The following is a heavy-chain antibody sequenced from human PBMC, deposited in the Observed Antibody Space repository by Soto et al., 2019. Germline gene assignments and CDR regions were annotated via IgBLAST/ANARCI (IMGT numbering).Heavy chain of an antibody. CDR3: ARSVAVPGAHIDY. V-gene: IGHV4-59*01. CDR2: VYYTGST. Sequence: PSETLSRPCPLSAGSICRSYWSRSRRSPGKGLELLGYVYYTGSTNYSPSLRSRVSISVDTSKNEFSLRLSSVTAADTAVYFCARSVAVPGAHIDYWGQGTQVTVSS. D-gene: IGHD6-19*01. J-gene: IGHJ4*02. CDR1: AGSICRSY.